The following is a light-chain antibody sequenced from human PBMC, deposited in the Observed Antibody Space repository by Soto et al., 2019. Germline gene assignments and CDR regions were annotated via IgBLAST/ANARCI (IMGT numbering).Light chain of an antibody. CDR2: STN. Sequence: VVTQEPSFSVSPGGTVTLTCGLSSGSVSTSYYPSWYQQTPGQAPRTLIYSTNTRSSGVPDRFSGSILGNKAALTITGAQADDESDYYCVLYMGSGLRVFGGGTKLTVL. CDR1: SGSVSTSYY. V-gene: IGLV8-61*01. CDR3: VLYMGSGLRV. J-gene: IGLJ2*01.